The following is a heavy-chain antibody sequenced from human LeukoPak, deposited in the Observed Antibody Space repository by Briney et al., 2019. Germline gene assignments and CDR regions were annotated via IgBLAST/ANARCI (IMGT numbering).Heavy chain of an antibody. CDR3: ASARGTRHYYYYYGMDV. CDR1: GGSISSYY. J-gene: IGHJ6*02. V-gene: IGHV4-59*08. Sequence: PSETLSLTCTVSGGSISSYYWSWIRQPPGKGLEWIGYIYYSGSTNYNPSLKSRVTISVDTSKNQFSLKLSSVTAADTAVYYCASARGTRHYYYYYGMDVWGQGTTVTVSS. CDR2: IYYSGST. D-gene: IGHD1-1*01.